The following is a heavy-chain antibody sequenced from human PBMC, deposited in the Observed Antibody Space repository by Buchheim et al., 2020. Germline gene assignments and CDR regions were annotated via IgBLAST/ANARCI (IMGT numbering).Heavy chain of an antibody. J-gene: IGHJ4*02. V-gene: IGHV3-23*01. CDR2: ISGSGGRT. D-gene: IGHD1-1*01. CDR3: AKDPSGTTGTTSIFDY. CDR1: GFTFSSYA. Sequence: EVQLLESGGGLVQPGGSLRLSCAASGFTFSSYAMSWVRQAPGKGLEWVSAISGSGGRTYYADSVKGRLTISRVNSKNTLYLQMNSLRAEDTAVYYCAKDPSGTTGTTSIFDYWGQGTL.